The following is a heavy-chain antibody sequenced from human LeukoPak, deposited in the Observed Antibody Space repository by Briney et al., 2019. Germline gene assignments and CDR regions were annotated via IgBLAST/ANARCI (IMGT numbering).Heavy chain of an antibody. J-gene: IGHJ5*02. CDR2: INPSGGST. V-gene: IGHV1-46*01. Sequence: ASVKVSCKASGYTFTSYYMHWVRQAPGQGLEWMGIINPSGGSTSYAQKFQGRVTMTRDTSTSTVYMELSSLRSEDTAVYYCARDRYYYYDSSEDWFDPWGQGTLVTVSS. D-gene: IGHD3-22*01. CDR3: ARDRYYYYDSSEDWFDP. CDR1: GYTFTSYY.